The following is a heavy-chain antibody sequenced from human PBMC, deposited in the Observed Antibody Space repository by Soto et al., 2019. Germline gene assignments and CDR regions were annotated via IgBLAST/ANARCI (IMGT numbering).Heavy chain of an antibody. CDR2: VSNSGGST. CDR3: AKGLWLDY. Sequence: EVQLLESGGGLVQPGGSLRLSCAASGFTFSSYAMSWVRQAPGKGLEWVSAVSNSGGSTYYADSGKGRFTILRXXXKXXXYLQMNSLRAEDTAVYYCAKGLWLDYWGRGTLVTVSS. CDR1: GFTFSSYA. V-gene: IGHV3-23*01. J-gene: IGHJ4*02.